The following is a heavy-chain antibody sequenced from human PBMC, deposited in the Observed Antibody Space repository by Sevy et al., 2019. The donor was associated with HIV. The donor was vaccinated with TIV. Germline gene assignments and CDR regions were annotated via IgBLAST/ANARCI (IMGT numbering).Heavy chain of an antibody. CDR2: ISTGSTYT. Sequence: GGSLRLSCVASGFTFSDYYMSWIRQAPGKGLEWVSYISTGSTYTNYADSVKGRFTVSRDNSENSRYLQMNSLRAEDTAVYYCARVRYNYGSYYFDYWGQGTLVTVSS. J-gene: IGHJ4*02. CDR3: ARVRYNYGSYYFDY. D-gene: IGHD5-18*01. CDR1: GFTFSDYY. V-gene: IGHV3-11*06.